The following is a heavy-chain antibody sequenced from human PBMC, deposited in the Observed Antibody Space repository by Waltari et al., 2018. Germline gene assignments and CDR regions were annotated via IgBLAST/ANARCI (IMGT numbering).Heavy chain of an antibody. CDR3: AIGSYYGGGGFGP. D-gene: IGHD1-26*01. V-gene: IGHV1-8*03. Sequence: QVQLVQSGAEAKKPGASVKVSCQASGHTFTTYDINWVRQAPGQGLEWMGWMNPNRGVTGYAQKFQGRVAITRDISIRTAYMELSILSSEDSAMYYCAIGSYYGGGGFGPWGQGTLVTVSS. CDR1: GHTFTTYD. CDR2: MNPNRGVT. J-gene: IGHJ5*02.